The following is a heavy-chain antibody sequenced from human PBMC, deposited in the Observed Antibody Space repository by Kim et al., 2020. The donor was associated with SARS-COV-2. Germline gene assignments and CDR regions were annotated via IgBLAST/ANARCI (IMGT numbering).Heavy chain of an antibody. CDR1: GFTFSSYG. Sequence: GGSLRLSCAASGFTFSSYGMHWVRQAPGKGLEWVAVIWYDGSNKYYADSVKGRFTISRDNSKNTLYLQMNSLRAEDTAVYYCAKDWSLVYGMDVWGQGTTVTVSS. J-gene: IGHJ6*02. D-gene: IGHD3-16*02. V-gene: IGHV3-33*06. CDR2: IWYDGSNK. CDR3: AKDWSLVYGMDV.